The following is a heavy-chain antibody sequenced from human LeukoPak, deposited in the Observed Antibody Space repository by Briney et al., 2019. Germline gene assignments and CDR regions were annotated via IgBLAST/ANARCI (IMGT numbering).Heavy chain of an antibody. Sequence: ASVKVSCKASGYTFISYDINWVRQATGQGLEWMGWMNPNSGNTGYAQKFQGRVTMTRNPSISTAYMELSSLRSEDTAVYYCARTYDSSGPTFYYYGMDVWGQGTTVTVSS. J-gene: IGHJ6*02. V-gene: IGHV1-8*01. D-gene: IGHD3-22*01. CDR1: GYTFISYD. CDR2: MNPNSGNT. CDR3: ARTYDSSGPTFYYYGMDV.